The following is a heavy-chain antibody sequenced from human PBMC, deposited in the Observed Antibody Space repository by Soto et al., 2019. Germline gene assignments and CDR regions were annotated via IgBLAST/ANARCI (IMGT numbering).Heavy chain of an antibody. V-gene: IGHV3-13*01. CDR1: GFTFSSYD. J-gene: IGHJ4*02. Sequence: GWSLRLSCAASGFTFSSYDMHWVRQATGKGLEWVSAIGTAGDTYYPGSVKGRFTISRENAKNSLYLQMNSLRAGDTAVYYCARGGSGSYSEYYFVYWGQGTLVTVSS. D-gene: IGHD1-26*01. CDR3: ARGGSGSYSEYYFVY. CDR2: IGTAGDT.